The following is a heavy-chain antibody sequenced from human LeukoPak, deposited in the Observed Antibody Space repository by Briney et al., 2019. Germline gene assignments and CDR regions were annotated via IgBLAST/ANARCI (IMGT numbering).Heavy chain of an antibody. Sequence: PGGSLRLSCAASGFTFSNSWMHWVRQAPGKGLVWVSRISSDGSITTYADSVKGRFTISRDDAKNTLYLQMNTLRAEDTAVYYCTRGTGTTFDYWGQGTLVTVSS. J-gene: IGHJ4*02. V-gene: IGHV3-74*01. CDR1: GFTFSNSW. CDR2: ISSDGSIT. D-gene: IGHD1-1*01. CDR3: TRGTGTTFDY.